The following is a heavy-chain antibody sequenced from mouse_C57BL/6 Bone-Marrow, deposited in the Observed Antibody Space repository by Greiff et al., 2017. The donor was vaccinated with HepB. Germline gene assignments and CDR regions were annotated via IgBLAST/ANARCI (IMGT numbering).Heavy chain of an antibody. CDR3: ARGDGILFAY. CDR2: ISSGSSTI. V-gene: IGHV5-17*01. J-gene: IGHJ3*01. CDR1: GFTFSDYG. D-gene: IGHD2-1*01. Sequence: DVMLVESGGGLVKPGGSLKLSCAASGFTFSDYGMHWVRQAPEKGLEWVAYISSGSSTIYYADTVKGRFTISRDNAKNTLFLHMTSLRSEDTAMYYCARGDGILFAYWGQVALVTVSA.